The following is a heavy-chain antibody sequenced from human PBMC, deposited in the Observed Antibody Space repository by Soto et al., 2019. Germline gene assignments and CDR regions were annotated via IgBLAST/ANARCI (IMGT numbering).Heavy chain of an antibody. Sequence: GGSLRLSCAASGFTFSSYWMSWVRQAPGKGLEWVANIKQDGSEKYYVDSVKGRFTISRDNAKNSLYLQMNSLRAEDTAVYYCARDPIIAVAAAFDIWGQGTMVTVSS. J-gene: IGHJ3*02. V-gene: IGHV3-7*01. CDR3: ARDPIIAVAAAFDI. D-gene: IGHD6-19*01. CDR2: IKQDGSEK. CDR1: GFTFSSYW.